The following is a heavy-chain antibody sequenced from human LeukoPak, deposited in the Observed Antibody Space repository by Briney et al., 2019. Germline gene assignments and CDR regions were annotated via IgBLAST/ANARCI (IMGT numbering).Heavy chain of an antibody. J-gene: IGHJ4*02. D-gene: IGHD2-8*01. CDR1: GYTFTSYD. V-gene: IGHV1-8*03. Sequence: ASVKVSCNASGYTFTSYDINWVRQATGQGLEWMGWMNPNSGNTGYAQKFQGRVTITRNTSISTAYMELSSLRSEDTAVYFCARGLPLGYCTYGVCYPPKHFDFWGQGTLVTVSS. CDR3: ARGLPLGYCTYGVCYPPKHFDF. CDR2: MNPNSGNT.